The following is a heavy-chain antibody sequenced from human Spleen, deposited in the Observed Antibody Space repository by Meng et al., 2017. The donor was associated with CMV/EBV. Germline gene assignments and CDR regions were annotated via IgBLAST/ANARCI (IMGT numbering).Heavy chain of an antibody. J-gene: IGHJ6*02. CDR1: GFTFSSYS. CDR3: ARISSSFGYGMDV. V-gene: IGHV3-48*04. D-gene: IGHD6-13*01. CDR2: ISSSSSTI. Sequence: GGSLRLSCAASGFTFSSYSMNWVRQAPGKGLEWVSYISSSSSTIYYADSVKGRFTISRDNAKNSLYLQMNSLRAEDTAVYYCARISSSFGYGMDVWGQGTTVTVSS.